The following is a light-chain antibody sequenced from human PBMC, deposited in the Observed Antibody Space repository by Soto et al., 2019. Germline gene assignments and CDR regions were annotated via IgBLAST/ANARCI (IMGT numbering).Light chain of an antibody. CDR3: SSYTSTFTVV. CDR1: SSDIGGYNY. V-gene: IGLV2-14*01. Sequence: QSALTQPASVSGSPGQSITISCIGTSSDIGGYNYVSWYQQHPGIAPKLMIYEVSHRPSGVSNRFSGSKSGYTASLTISGLQPEDEADYYCSSYTSTFTVVFGGGTKVTVL. J-gene: IGLJ3*02. CDR2: EVS.